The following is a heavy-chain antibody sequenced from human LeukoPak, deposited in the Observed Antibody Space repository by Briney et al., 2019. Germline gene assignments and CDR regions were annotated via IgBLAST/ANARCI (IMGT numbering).Heavy chain of an antibody. J-gene: IGHJ3*02. CDR1: GFTFSSYW. Sequence: PGGSLRLSCEASGFTFSSYWMSWVRQAPGKGPEWVAHIKENGNEQFYADSVKGRFTISRDNVKQSLCLQMNSLRAEDTAVYYCARGPGDLDASDIWGQGTMVTVSS. V-gene: IGHV3-7*01. CDR3: ARGPGDLDASDI. CDR2: IKENGNEQ. D-gene: IGHD1-14*01.